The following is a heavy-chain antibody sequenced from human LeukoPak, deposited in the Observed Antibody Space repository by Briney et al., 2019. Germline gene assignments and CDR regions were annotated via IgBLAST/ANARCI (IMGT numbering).Heavy chain of an antibody. V-gene: IGHV3-66*01. J-gene: IGHJ4*02. CDR1: GFTVSSNY. CDR2: IYSSGST. D-gene: IGHD1-26*01. CDR3: ARDRIVGATRYLDY. Sequence: GGSLRLSCAASGFTVSSNYMSWVRQAPGKGLEWVSVIYSSGSTYYADSVKGRFTISRDNSKNTLYLQMNSLRAEDTAVYYCARDRIVGATRYLDYWGQGTLVTVSS.